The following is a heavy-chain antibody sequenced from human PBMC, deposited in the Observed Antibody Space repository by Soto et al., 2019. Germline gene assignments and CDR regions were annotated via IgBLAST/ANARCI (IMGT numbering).Heavy chain of an antibody. D-gene: IGHD6-6*01. V-gene: IGHV3-64*01. J-gene: IGHJ6*03. CDR2: ISSNGVGT. CDR1: GFTFSSYA. CDR3: ARRARPDFYYMDV. Sequence: GGSLRLSCAASGFTFSSYAMSWVRQAPGKGLEYVSGISSNGVGTYYANSVQGRFTISRDNSKNTVYLQMGSLRPEDMAVYYCARRARPDFYYMDVWGKGTTVTVSS.